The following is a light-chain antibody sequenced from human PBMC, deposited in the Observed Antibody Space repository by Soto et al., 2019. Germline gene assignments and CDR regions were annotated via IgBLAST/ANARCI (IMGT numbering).Light chain of an antibody. CDR2: DAS. J-gene: IGKJ1*01. V-gene: IGKV3-11*01. CDR3: QHYNSYSEA. CDR1: QSVSSY. Sequence: EIVLTQCPATLSLSPGERATLSYRACQSVSSYLAWYQHQPGQAPRLLIYDASNRATGIPARFSGSGSGTDFTLPISSLQPDDFATYYCQHYNSYSEAFGQGTKVDIK.